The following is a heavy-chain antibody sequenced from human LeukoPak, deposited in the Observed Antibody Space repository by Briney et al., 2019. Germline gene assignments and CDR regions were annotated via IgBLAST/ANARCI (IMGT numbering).Heavy chain of an antibody. CDR2: ISSSGSTI. D-gene: IGHD3-10*01. Sequence: GGSLRLSCAASGFTFSDYYMSWIRQAPGKGLEWVSYISSSGSTIYYADSVKGRFTISRDNSKNTLYLQMNSLRAEDTAVYYCARDHHGSSGSLFYYYYYGMDVWGQGTTVTVSS. J-gene: IGHJ6*02. CDR1: GFTFSDYY. V-gene: IGHV3-11*04. CDR3: ARDHHGSSGSLFYYYYYGMDV.